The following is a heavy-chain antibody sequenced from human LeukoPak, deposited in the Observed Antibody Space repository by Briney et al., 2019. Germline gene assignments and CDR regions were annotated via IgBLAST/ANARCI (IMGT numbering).Heavy chain of an antibody. J-gene: IGHJ5*02. CDR2: IYYSGST. V-gene: IGHV4-39*07. CDR3: ARVGVPYYYGSGSYSWFDP. Sequence: PSETLSLTCTVSGGSISSSSYYWGWIRQPPGKGLEWIGSIYYSGSTYYNPSLKSRVTISVDTSKNQFSLKLSSVTAADTAVYYCARVGVPYYYGSGSYSWFDPWGQGTLVTVSS. D-gene: IGHD3-10*01. CDR1: GGSISSSSYY.